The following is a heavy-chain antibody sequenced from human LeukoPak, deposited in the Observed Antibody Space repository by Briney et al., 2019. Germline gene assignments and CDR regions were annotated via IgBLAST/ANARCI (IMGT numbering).Heavy chain of an antibody. CDR1: GYTFTSYG. J-gene: IGHJ6*02. V-gene: IGHV1-18*01. CDR2: ISAYNGNT. CDR3: VGSGWYGYYGMDV. Sequence: ASVKVSCKASGYTFTSYGISWVRQAPGQGLEWMGWISAYNGNTNYAQKLQGRVTMTTDTSTSTAYMELRSLRSDDTAMYYCVGSGWYGYYGMDVWGQGTTVTVSS. D-gene: IGHD6-19*01.